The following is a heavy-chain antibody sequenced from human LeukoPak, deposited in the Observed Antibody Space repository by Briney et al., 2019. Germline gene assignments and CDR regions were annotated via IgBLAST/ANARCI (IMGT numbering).Heavy chain of an antibody. Sequence: GASVKVSCKAFGYTFTSNYMHWVRQAPGQGPEWMGVISPSGGSTSYAQKFQGRVTMTRDTSTSTVYMELSSLRSEDTAVYYCARAAYSGSYLLRYWGQGTLVTVSS. D-gene: IGHD1-26*01. CDR2: ISPSGGST. CDR1: GYTFTSNY. CDR3: ARAAYSGSYLLRY. J-gene: IGHJ4*02. V-gene: IGHV1-46*01.